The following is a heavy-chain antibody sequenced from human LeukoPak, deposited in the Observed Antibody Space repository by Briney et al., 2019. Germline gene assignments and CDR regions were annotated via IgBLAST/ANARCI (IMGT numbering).Heavy chain of an antibody. CDR2: IRFDGSNK. V-gene: IGHV3-30*02. D-gene: IGHD6-13*01. CDR3: AKDRGYSTTWNLFDY. CDR1: GFTFSSYG. J-gene: IGHJ4*02. Sequence: GGSLRLSCAASGFTFSSYGMHWVRQAPGKGLEWVAFIRFDGSNKYYADSVKGRFTISRDNSKNTLYLQMDSLRAEDTAVYYCAKDRGYSTTWNLFDYWGQGTLVTVSS.